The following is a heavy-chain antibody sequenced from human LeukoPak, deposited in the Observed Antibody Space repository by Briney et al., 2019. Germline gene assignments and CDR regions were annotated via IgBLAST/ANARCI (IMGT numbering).Heavy chain of an antibody. Sequence: SETLSLTCTVSGGSISSYYWSWIRQFPGKGLEWIGYIYYSGSTNYNPSLKSRVTILIDTSKNQFSLKLSSVTAADTAVYYCARTYYDYVWGTGYFDQWGQGTLVTVSS. CDR3: ARTYYDYVWGTGYFDQ. V-gene: IGHV4-59*08. CDR1: GGSISSYY. CDR2: IYYSGST. D-gene: IGHD3-16*01. J-gene: IGHJ4*02.